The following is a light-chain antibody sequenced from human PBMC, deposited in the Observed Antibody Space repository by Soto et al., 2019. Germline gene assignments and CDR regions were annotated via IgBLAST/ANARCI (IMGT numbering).Light chain of an antibody. Sequence: QSVLTQPRSVSGSPGQSVTISCTGTSSDVGTFYFVSWYQQYPDKGPKLIIYDVTERPSGVPDRFSGSKSGNTASLTISGLQDEDEANYYCCSYAGSYTYVFGSGTKVTVL. V-gene: IGLV2-11*01. CDR2: DVT. CDR3: CSYAGSYTYV. J-gene: IGLJ1*01. CDR1: SSDVGTFYF.